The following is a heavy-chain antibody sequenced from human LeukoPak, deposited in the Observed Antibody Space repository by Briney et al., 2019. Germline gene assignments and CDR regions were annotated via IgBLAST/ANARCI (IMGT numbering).Heavy chain of an antibody. CDR1: GGSFSGYY. CDR3: ARDDSSGNSDY. V-gene: IGHV4-34*01. Sequence: SETLSLTCAVYGGSFSGYYWSWIRQPPGKGLEWIGEINHSGSTNYNPSLKSRVTISVDTSKNQFSLKLSSVTAADTAVYYCARDDSSGNSDYWGQGTLVTVSS. D-gene: IGHD3-22*01. J-gene: IGHJ4*02. CDR2: INHSGST.